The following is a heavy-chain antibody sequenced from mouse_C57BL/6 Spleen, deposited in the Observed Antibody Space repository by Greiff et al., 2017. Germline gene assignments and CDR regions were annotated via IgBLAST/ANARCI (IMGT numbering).Heavy chain of an antibody. CDR2: IYPGSGST. CDR3: ASYSNLYYYAMDD. D-gene: IGHD2-5*01. Sequence: QVQLQQPGAELVKPGASVKMSCKASGYTFTSYWITWVKQRPGPGLEWIGDIYPGSGSTNYNEKFKSKATLTVDTSSSTAYRQLSSLTSEDSAVYYCASYSNLYYYAMDDWGQGTSVTVSS. CDR1: GYTFTSYW. J-gene: IGHJ4*01. V-gene: IGHV1-55*01.